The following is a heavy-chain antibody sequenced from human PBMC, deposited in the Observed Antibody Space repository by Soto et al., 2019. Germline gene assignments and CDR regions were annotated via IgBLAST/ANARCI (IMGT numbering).Heavy chain of an antibody. CDR1: GDTFTSYY. J-gene: IGHJ5*02. CDR3: ARSSGGNFGIIIEGSNWFDP. V-gene: IGHV1-46*01. D-gene: IGHD3-3*01. Sequence: ASVKVSCKAPGDTFTSYYLNWVRQAPGQGLEWMGVINPHGGSTKYAQKFQGRITMTRDTSRSTVYMELSSLRSDDTAIYYCARSSGGNFGIIIEGSNWFDPWGQGTLVTVAS. CDR2: INPHGGST.